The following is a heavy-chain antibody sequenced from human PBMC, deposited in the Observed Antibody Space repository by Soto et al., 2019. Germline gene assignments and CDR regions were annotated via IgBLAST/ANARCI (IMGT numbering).Heavy chain of an antibody. CDR1: GDTFTTNS. Sequence: QVQLVQSGAEVKKPGSSVKVSCKASGDTFTTNSLNWVRQAPGQGLEWMGGIIPVVGTTKYAQKYQDRVTITGDKSTNTASTALSSLRSDDTAVYYCARGLLYATTDFDYWGQGTPVTVSS. D-gene: IGHD2-8*01. CDR2: IIPVVGTT. J-gene: IGHJ4*02. CDR3: ARGLLYATTDFDY. V-gene: IGHV1-69*06.